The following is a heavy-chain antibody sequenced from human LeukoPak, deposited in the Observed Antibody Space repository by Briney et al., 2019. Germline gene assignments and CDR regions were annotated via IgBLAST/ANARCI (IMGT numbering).Heavy chain of an antibody. V-gene: IGHV3-30*02. CDR3: AKDNPMVRGVDY. J-gene: IGHJ4*02. D-gene: IGHD3-10*01. CDR2: IRYDGSNK. Sequence: GGSLRLSCAASGFTFSSYGMHWVRQAPGKGLEWVAFIRYDGSNKYYADSVKGRFTISRDNSKNTLYLQMSSLRAEDTAVYYCAKDNPMVRGVDYWGQGTLVTVSS. CDR1: GFTFSSYG.